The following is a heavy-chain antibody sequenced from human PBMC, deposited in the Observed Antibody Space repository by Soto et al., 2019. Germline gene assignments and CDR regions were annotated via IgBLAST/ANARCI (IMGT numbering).Heavy chain of an antibody. V-gene: IGHV1-8*01. CDR2: MNPGSGDT. CDR3: ARMATFGSLNWFDP. Sequence: EASVKVSCKASGYSFTNNDVTWVRQATGQGLEWMGWMNPGSGDTGYAQKFQGRVTMTRDISIATAYMELSSLRSDDTAIYYCARMATFGSLNWFDPWGQGTLVTV. CDR1: GYSFTNND. D-gene: IGHD3-16*01. J-gene: IGHJ5*02.